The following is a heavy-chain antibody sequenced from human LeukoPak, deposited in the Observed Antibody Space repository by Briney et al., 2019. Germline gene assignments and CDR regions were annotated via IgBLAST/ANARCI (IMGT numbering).Heavy chain of an antibody. V-gene: IGHV3-49*04. CDR1: GFTFGDYA. Sequence: PGRSLRLSCTASGFTFGDYAMSWVRQAPGKALECVTFTRSKAYGGTTGHAASVKGRFTISRDDSKSIAYLQMNSLKTEDTAVYYCTRTYYYDSTGYYRYWGQGALVTVSS. CDR2: TRSKAYGGTT. CDR3: TRTYYYDSTGYYRY. J-gene: IGHJ4*02. D-gene: IGHD3-22*01.